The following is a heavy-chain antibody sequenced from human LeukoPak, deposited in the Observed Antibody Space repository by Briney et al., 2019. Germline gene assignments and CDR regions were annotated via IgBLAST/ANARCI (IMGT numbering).Heavy chain of an antibody. Sequence: PGGSLRLSCATSGFIFSRYWMSWVRQAPGKGLEWVANIKQDGSEKYYVDSVKGRFTISRDNAKNSLYLQMNSLRAEDTAVYYCARAARYSGSPGGYWGQGTLVTVSS. CDR3: ARAARYSGSPGGY. CDR2: IKQDGSEK. CDR1: GFIFSRYW. V-gene: IGHV3-7*01. D-gene: IGHD1-26*01. J-gene: IGHJ4*02.